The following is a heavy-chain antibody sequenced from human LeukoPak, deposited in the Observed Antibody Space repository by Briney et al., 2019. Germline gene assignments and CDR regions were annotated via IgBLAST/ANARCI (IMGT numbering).Heavy chain of an antibody. Sequence: GGSLRLSCAASGFTFSSYSMNWVRQAPGKWLEWVSSISSSSSYIYYADSVKGRFTISRDNAKNSLYLQMNSLRAEDTAVYYCARDRHYYDSSGICWGQGTLVTVSS. CDR3: ARDRHYYDSSGIC. J-gene: IGHJ4*02. D-gene: IGHD3-22*01. CDR1: GFTFSSYS. V-gene: IGHV3-21*01. CDR2: ISSSSSYI.